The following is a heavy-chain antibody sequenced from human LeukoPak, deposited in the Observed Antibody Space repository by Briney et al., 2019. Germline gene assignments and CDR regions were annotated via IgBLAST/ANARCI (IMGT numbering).Heavy chain of an antibody. CDR2: IKKDGSEK. J-gene: IGHJ4*02. V-gene: IGHV3-7*01. D-gene: IGHD3-22*01. CDR3: ARDKNYYDSSGRRKVTDY. CDR1: GFTFSTYW. Sequence: GGSLRLSCAASGFTFSTYWMSWVRQAPGKGQEWVANIKKDGSEKKNVDSVKVRFTISRDNAKNSLYLQMNSLRAEDTAIYYCARDKNYYDSSGRRKVTDYWGQGTLVTVSS.